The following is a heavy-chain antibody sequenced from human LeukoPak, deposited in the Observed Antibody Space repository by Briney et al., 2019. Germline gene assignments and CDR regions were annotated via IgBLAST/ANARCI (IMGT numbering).Heavy chain of an antibody. J-gene: IGHJ4*02. V-gene: IGHV4-61*02. Sequence: PSETLSLTCTVSGDSISSGSSYWSWIRQPAGKGLECIGRVYSSGGTNYNPSLESRVTISVDTSKNQFSLELSSVTAADTAVYYCARGVDLGYFDYWGQGALVTVSS. D-gene: IGHD3-16*01. CDR3: ARGVDLGYFDY. CDR2: VYSSGGT. CDR1: GDSISSGSSY.